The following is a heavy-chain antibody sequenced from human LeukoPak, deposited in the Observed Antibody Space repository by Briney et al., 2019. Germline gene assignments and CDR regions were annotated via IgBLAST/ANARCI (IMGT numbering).Heavy chain of an antibody. CDR1: GYTFTSYA. Sequence: ASVKVSCKASGYTFTSYAMNWVRQAPGQGLEWMGWINPNSGGTNYAQKFQGRVTMTRDTSISTAYMELSRLRSDDTAVYYCARDSSIVVVTAIRLFDYWGQGTLVTVSS. CDR2: INPNSGGT. V-gene: IGHV1-2*02. D-gene: IGHD2-21*02. CDR3: ARDSSIVVVTAIRLFDY. J-gene: IGHJ4*02.